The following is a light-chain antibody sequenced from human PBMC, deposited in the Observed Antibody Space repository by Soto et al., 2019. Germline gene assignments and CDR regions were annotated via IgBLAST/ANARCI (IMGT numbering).Light chain of an antibody. J-gene: IGKJ2*01. CDR2: GAS. V-gene: IGKV3-20*01. CDR3: QQHNDWAYT. CDR1: QSVSSTY. Sequence: EIVLTQSPGTLSLSPGERAALSCRASQSVSSTYLAWYQQKPGQAPRLLIYGASSRATGIPDRFSGSGSGTDFTLTISRLEPEDFAVYYCQQHNDWAYTFGQGTKLEIK.